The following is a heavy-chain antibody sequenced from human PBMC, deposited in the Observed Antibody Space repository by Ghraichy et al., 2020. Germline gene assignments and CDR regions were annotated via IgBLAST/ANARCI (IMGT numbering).Heavy chain of an antibody. D-gene: IGHD1-14*01. CDR1: GFTFSSYA. V-gene: IGHV3-64D*06. CDR2: ISDNGGST. CDR3: VKAGAQHVPLLNYFDY. Sequence: GGSLRLSCSASGFTFSSYAMHWVRQAPGKGLEYVSAISDNGGSTYYADSVKGRFTISRDNSKNTLYLQMSSLRAEDTAVYYCVKAGAQHVPLLNYFDYWGQGALVTVSS. J-gene: IGHJ4*02.